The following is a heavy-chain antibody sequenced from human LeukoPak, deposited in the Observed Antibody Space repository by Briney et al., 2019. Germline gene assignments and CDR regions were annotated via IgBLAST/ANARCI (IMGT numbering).Heavy chain of an antibody. J-gene: IGHJ4*02. D-gene: IGHD1-1*01. Sequence: SETLSLTCTVSGDSLTNNYWGWIRQPAGKGLEWIGRIYANGEINYNPSLNNRATLSLDTSKNQFSLKVRSVTAADTAVYYCTRGRHGEGLDSWGQGTLVTVPS. CDR2: IYANGEI. CDR3: TRGRHGEGLDS. V-gene: IGHV4-4*07. CDR1: GDSLTNNY.